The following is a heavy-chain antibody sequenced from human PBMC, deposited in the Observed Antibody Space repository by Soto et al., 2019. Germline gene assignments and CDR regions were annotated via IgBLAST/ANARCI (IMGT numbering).Heavy chain of an antibody. CDR1: GDSISSSGYY. CDR2: IYYSGST. J-gene: IGHJ6*02. D-gene: IGHD2-2*01. V-gene: IGHV4-31*03. Sequence: QVQLQESGPGLVKPSQTLSLTCTVSGDSISSSGYYWSWIRQHPGKGLEWIGYIYYSGSTYYNPSLKSRVSISVDTSKNQFSLKRSSVTAADTAVYYCARGHCSSTGCYYYYYGMDVWGQGTTVTVSS. CDR3: ARGHCSSTGCYYYYYGMDV.